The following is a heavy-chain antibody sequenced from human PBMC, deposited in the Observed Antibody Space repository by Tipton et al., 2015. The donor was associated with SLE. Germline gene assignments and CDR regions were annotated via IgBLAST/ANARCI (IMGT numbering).Heavy chain of an antibody. D-gene: IGHD3-22*01. CDR3: ARAVDGAYYYDSSGQGWFDP. V-gene: IGHV4-59*08. J-gene: IGHJ5*02. Sequence: TLSLTCTVSGGSISPHYWSWIRQPPGKGLEWIGYIYYSGTTNSNPSLKSRVTISVDTSKNQLSLKLSSVTAADTAVYYCARAVDGAYYYDSSGQGWFDPWGQGTLVTVSS. CDR1: GGSISPHY. CDR2: IYYSGTT.